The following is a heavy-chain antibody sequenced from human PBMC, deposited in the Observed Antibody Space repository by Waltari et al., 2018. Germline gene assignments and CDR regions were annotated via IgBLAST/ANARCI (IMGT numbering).Heavy chain of an antibody. D-gene: IGHD6-19*01. Sequence: QVQLVHSGTEVKQPGASVQVSCKASGYTFTAYYIHWVRQAPGRGLEWMGRSNANSGTTNYAQKFKGKVTMTRDTSISTAYLELSSLRSDDTAVFYCARESSSGNNYFDYWGQGTLVTVSS. V-gene: IGHV1-2*06. CDR1: GYTFTAYY. J-gene: IGHJ4*02. CDR2: SNANSGTT. CDR3: ARESSSGNNYFDY.